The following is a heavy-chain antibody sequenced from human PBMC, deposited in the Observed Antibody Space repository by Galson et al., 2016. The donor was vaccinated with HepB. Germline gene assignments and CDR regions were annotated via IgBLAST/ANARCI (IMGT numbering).Heavy chain of an antibody. D-gene: IGHD4-17*01. CDR3: AREREETTNGPWRPRDDRYWFDS. CDR2: INHSGST. Sequence: SETLSLTCAVYGGSFSGYYWSWIRQPPGKGLEWIGKINHSGSTTYNPSLESRLTISVDTSKNQFSLKLTSVTAADTAVYYCAREREETTNGPWRPRDDRYWFDSWGQGTQVTVSS. V-gene: IGHV4-34*01. CDR1: GGSFSGYY. J-gene: IGHJ5*01.